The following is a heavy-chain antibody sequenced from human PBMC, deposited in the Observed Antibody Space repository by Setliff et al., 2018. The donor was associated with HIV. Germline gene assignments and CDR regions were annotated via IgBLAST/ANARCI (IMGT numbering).Heavy chain of an antibody. J-gene: IGHJ5*02. Sequence: GGSLRLSCAASGFTFSSYAMTWFRQAPGKGLEWVGFIRSKAYGGTTEYAASVKGRFTISRDDFKGGAYLQMNSLKTEDTAVYYCTRDRSRDYSDSSGYYHFFDPWGQGTLVTVSS. CDR2: IRSKAYGGTT. D-gene: IGHD3-22*01. V-gene: IGHV3-49*03. CDR1: GFTFSSYA. CDR3: TRDRSRDYSDSSGYYHFFDP.